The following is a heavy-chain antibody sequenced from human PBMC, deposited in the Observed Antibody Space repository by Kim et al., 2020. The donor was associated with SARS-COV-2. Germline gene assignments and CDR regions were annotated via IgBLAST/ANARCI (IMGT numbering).Heavy chain of an antibody. V-gene: IGHV3-30*03. J-gene: IGHJ4*02. Sequence: DSVKGRFTISRDNSKTTLYLQMNSLRAEDTAVYYCATERRLIAVAFMYDYWGQGTLVTVSS. CDR3: ATERRLIAVAFMYDY. D-gene: IGHD6-19*01.